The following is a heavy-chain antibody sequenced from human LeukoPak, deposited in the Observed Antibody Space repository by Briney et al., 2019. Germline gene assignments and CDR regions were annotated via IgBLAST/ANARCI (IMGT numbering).Heavy chain of an antibody. CDR2: ISWNSGSI. V-gene: IGHV3-9*01. CDR1: GFTFDDYA. Sequence: GGSLRLSCAASGFTFDDYAMHWVWQAPGKGLEWVSSISWNSGSIGYADSVKGRFTISRDNPKNSLYLQMNSLRAADTALYYCAKGALYDSRGYFDYWGQGSLVTVSS. D-gene: IGHD3-22*01. CDR3: AKGALYDSRGYFDY. J-gene: IGHJ4*02.